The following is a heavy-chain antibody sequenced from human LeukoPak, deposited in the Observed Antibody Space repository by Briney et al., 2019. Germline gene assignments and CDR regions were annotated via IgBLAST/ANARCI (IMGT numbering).Heavy chain of an antibody. J-gene: IGHJ4*02. Sequence: PGGSLRLSCAASGFTFSSYSMNWVRQAPGKGLEWVSSISSSSSYIYYADSVKGRLTISRDNAKDSLYLQMNSLRAEDTAVYYCARAGSSSYYWGQGTLVTVSS. D-gene: IGHD6-6*01. CDR2: ISSSSSYI. CDR3: ARAGSSSYY. V-gene: IGHV3-21*01. CDR1: GFTFSSYS.